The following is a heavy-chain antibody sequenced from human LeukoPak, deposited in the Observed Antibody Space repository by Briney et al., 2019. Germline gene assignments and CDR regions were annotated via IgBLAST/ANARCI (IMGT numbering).Heavy chain of an antibody. J-gene: IGHJ4*02. V-gene: IGHV4-39*01. CDR3: ARCRISSGWYGVELDY. CDR2: IYFSGTS. CDR1: SASISSTNHN. D-gene: IGHD6-19*01. Sequence: SETLSLTCTVSSASISSTNHNWGWLRQPPGKGPEWIGNIYFSGTSYYNPSLKSRVTISVDTSKNQFSLKLSSVTAADTAVYYCARCRISSGWYGVELDYWGQGTLVTVSS.